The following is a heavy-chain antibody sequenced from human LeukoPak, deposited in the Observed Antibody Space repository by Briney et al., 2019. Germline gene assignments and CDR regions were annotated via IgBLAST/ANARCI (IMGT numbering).Heavy chain of an antibody. CDR3: ARDQAPYDILTGYYINWFDP. D-gene: IGHD3-9*01. CDR2: ISAYNGST. V-gene: IGHV1-18*01. Sequence: ASVKVSCKASGYTFTSYGISWVRQAPGQGLEWMGWISAYNGSTNYAQKLQGRVTMTTDTSTSTAYMELRSLRSDDTAVHYCARDQAPYDILTGYYINWFDPWGQGTLVTVSS. J-gene: IGHJ5*02. CDR1: GYTFTSYG.